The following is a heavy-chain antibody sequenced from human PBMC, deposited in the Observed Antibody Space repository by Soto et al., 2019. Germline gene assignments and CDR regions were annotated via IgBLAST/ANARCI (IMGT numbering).Heavy chain of an antibody. CDR2: IKPRSAHYAT. CDR1: GITFSDSA. CDR3: PNQSDSEVFWRDP. V-gene: IGHV3-73*02. D-gene: IGHD2-2*01. J-gene: IGHJ5*02. Sequence: EVKLLESGGGLVQPGVSLRISCAASGITFSDSAIHWVRQPSGNGLERIGRIKPRSAHYATAYAASVTVRFTIFTDDSKGMADVQVNMLTTEDTDIYFCPNQSDSEVFWRDPCGEGTLGTVSA.